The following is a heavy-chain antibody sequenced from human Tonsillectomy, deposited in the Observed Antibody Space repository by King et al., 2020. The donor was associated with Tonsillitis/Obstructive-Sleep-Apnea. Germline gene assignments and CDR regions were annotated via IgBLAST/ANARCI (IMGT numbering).Heavy chain of an antibody. CDR3: AKDGGNRLRHYYYMDV. CDR2: ISWNGGSI. Sequence: VQLVESGGGLVQPGRSLRLSCAASGFTFDDYAMYWVRQAPGKGLEWVAGISWNGGSIGYADSVKGRFTISRDDAKNSLYLQMNSLRAEDTDLYYCAKDGGNRLRHYYYMDVWGKGTTVTVSS. CDR1: GFTFDDYA. J-gene: IGHJ6*03. D-gene: IGHD4-23*01. V-gene: IGHV3-9*01.